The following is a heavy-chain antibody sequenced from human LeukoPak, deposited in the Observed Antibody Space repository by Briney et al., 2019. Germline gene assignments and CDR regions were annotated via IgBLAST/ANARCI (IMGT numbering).Heavy chain of an antibody. CDR2: IRSKAYGGTT. D-gene: IGHD3-10*01. CDR1: GFTFGDYA. J-gene: IGHJ6*03. CDR3: TRDQEMFRGVIMGQYYYYYMDV. Sequence: GGSLRLSCTASGFTFGDYAMSWVRQAPGKGLEWVGFIRSKAYGGTTEYAASVKGRFTISRDDSKSIAYLQMNSLKTEDTAVYYCTRDQEMFRGVIMGQYYYYYMDVWGKGTTVTVSS. V-gene: IGHV3-49*04.